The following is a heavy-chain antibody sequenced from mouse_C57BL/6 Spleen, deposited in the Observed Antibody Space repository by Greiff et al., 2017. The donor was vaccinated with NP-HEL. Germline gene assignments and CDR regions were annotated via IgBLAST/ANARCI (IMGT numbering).Heavy chain of an antibody. Sequence: VQLQQSGPELVKPGASVKISCKASGYTFTDYYMNWVKQSHGKSLEWIGDINPNNGGTSYNQKFKGKATLTVDKSSSTAYMELRSLTSEDSAVYYCARGPAQARYYYAMDYWGQGTSVTVSS. CDR1: GYTFTDYY. CDR3: ARGPAQARYYYAMDY. D-gene: IGHD3-2*02. J-gene: IGHJ4*01. V-gene: IGHV1-26*01. CDR2: INPNNGGT.